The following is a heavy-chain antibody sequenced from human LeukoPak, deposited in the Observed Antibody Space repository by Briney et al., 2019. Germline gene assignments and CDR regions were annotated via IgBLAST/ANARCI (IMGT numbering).Heavy chain of an antibody. J-gene: IGHJ4*02. D-gene: IGHD6-25*01. CDR1: GFTVSGNY. V-gene: IGHV3-53*01. Sequence: GGSLRLSCAASGFTVSGNYMSWVRQAPGKGLEWVSVIYTAGSTYNADSVKGRFTISRDKSKNTLYLQMNALRAEDTAVYFCAGGNTWPGLSYWGQGTLLTVSS. CDR3: AGGNTWPGLSY. CDR2: IYTAGST.